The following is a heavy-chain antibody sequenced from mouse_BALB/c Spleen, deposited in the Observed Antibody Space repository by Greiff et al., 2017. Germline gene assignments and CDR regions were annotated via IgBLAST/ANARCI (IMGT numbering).Heavy chain of an antibody. Sequence: EVQLQQSGPELVKPGASVKMSCKASGYTFTSYVMHWVKQKPGQGLEWIGYINPYNDGTKYNEKFKGKATLTSDKSSSTAYMELSSLTSEDSAVYFCARVRYYGSSYEGWYFDVWGAGTTVTVSS. V-gene: IGHV1-14*01. CDR1: GYTFTSYV. CDR2: INPYNDGT. CDR3: ARVRYYGSSYEGWYFDV. D-gene: IGHD1-1*01. J-gene: IGHJ1*01.